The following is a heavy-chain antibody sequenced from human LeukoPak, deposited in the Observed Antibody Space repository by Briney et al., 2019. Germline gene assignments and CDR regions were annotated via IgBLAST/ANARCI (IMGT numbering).Heavy chain of an antibody. CDR1: GGTFSSYA. D-gene: IGHD5-12*01. Sequence: GASVKVSCKASGGTFSSYAISWVRQAPGQGLEWMGGIIPIFGTANYAQKFQGRVTITADESTSTAYMELSSLRSEDTAVYYCARDSGYDYGPVGLRGLYYFDYWGQGTLVTVSS. J-gene: IGHJ4*02. CDR2: IIPIFGTA. V-gene: IGHV1-69*13. CDR3: ARDSGYDYGPVGLRGLYYFDY.